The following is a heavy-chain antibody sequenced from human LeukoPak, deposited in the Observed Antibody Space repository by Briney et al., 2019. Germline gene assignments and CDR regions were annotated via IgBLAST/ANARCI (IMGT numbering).Heavy chain of an antibody. V-gene: IGHV4-30-2*01. CDR2: IYHSGST. D-gene: IGHD4-17*01. CDR1: GGSISSGVYS. J-gene: IGHJ4*02. CDR3: ARAPHLYGDYAWSKAIDYFDY. Sequence: PQTLSLTCAVSGGSISSGVYSWSWIRQPPGKGLEWIGYIYHSGSTYYNPSLKSRVTISVDRSKNQFSLKLSSVTAADTAVYYCARAPHLYGDYAWSKAIDYFDYWGQGTLVTVSS.